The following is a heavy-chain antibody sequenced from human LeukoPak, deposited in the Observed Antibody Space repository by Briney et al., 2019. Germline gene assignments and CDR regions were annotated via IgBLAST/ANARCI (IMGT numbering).Heavy chain of an antibody. J-gene: IGHJ4*02. D-gene: IGHD6-6*01. CDR1: GGTFSSYA. Sequence: SVTVSCNASGGTFSSYAISWVRQAPGQGLEWMGRIIPIFGTANYAQKFQGRVTITTDESTSTAYMELSSLRSEDTAVYYCARAARYSSSSNDYWGQGTLVTVSS. CDR2: IIPIFGTA. V-gene: IGHV1-69*05. CDR3: ARAARYSSSSNDY.